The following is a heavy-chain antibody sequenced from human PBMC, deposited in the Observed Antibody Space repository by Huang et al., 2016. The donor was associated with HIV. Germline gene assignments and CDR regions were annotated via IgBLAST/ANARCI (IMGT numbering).Heavy chain of an antibody. CDR1: GGSLSGYY. D-gene: IGHD6-25*01. J-gene: IGHJ4*02. CDR3: ARGPAPDY. V-gene: IGHV4-34*02. CDR2: INHSGST. Sequence: QVQLQQWGAGLLKPSETLSLTCAVYGGSLSGYYWTWIRQPPGKGLEWIGGINHSGSTNNKASLKSRVRISVDTSKKQFSLKLKSVTAADTAVYYCARGPAPDYWGQGTLVTVSS.